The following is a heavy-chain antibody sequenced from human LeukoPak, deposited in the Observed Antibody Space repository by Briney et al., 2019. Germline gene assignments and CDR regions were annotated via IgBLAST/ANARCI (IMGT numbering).Heavy chain of an antibody. Sequence: PGGSLRLSCAASGFTFSSYGMHRVRQAPGKGLEWVAVIWYDGSNKYYADSVKGRFTISRDNSKNTLYLQMNSLRAEDTAVYYCAKDPGDYYMDVWGKGTTVTVSS. J-gene: IGHJ6*03. CDR3: AKDPGDYYMDV. CDR2: IWYDGSNK. CDR1: GFTFSSYG. V-gene: IGHV3-33*06.